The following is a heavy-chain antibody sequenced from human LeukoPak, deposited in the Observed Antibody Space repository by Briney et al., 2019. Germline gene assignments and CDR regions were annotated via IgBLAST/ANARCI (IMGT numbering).Heavy chain of an antibody. D-gene: IGHD6-13*01. CDR2: ISVFGGST. J-gene: IGHJ4*02. Sequence: SGGSLRLSCAASGFTFNNYAMNWVRQAPGKGLEWVSGISVFGGSTYYAPSVKGRLTISRDNFGNMLYLHLDSLRVEDTAIYYCARRSGSSWSSFDYWGQGALVTVSS. CDR3: ARRSGSSWSSFDY. V-gene: IGHV3-23*01. CDR1: GFTFNNYA.